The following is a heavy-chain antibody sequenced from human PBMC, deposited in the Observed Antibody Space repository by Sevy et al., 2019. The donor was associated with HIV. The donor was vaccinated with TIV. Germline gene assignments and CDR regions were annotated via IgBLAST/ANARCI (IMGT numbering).Heavy chain of an antibody. CDR1: GFTFSSYS. CDR2: ISSSSNYI. CDR3: ARDLIRTLWYFDL. D-gene: IGHD3-22*01. V-gene: IGHV3-21*01. J-gene: IGHJ2*01. Sequence: GGSLRLSCAASGFTFSSYSMNWVRQDPGKGLEWISSISSSSNYIYYADSVKGRFTISRDNAQNSLYLQMNSLRAEDTAVYYCARDLIRTLWYFDLWGRGTVVTVSS.